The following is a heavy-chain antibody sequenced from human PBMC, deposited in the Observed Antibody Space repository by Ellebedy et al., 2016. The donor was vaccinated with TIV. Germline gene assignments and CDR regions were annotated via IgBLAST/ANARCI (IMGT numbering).Heavy chain of an antibody. CDR2: MNPNSGNT. D-gene: IGHD3-22*01. J-gene: IGHJ4*02. Sequence: ASVKVSXKASGYTFTSYDINWVRQATGQGLEWMGWMNPNSGNTGYAQKFQGRVTMTRNTSISTAYMELSRLRSDDTAVYYCARPHDSSGYYSYELDYWGQGTLVTVSS. V-gene: IGHV1-8*01. CDR1: GYTFTSYD. CDR3: ARPHDSSGYYSYELDY.